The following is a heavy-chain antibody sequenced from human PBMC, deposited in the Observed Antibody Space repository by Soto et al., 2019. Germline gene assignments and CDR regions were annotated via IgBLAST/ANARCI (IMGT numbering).Heavy chain of an antibody. CDR3: AGDCSSTSCPPGGENWFDP. CDR1: GGSISSNSW. Sequence: PSETLSLTCVVSGGSISSNSWWSWVRQPPGKGLEWIGEIYHNGSTNYKSSLKSRVTISVDTSKNQFSLKLSSVTAADTAVYYCAGDCSSTSCPPGGENWFDPWGQGTLVTVSS. J-gene: IGHJ5*02. D-gene: IGHD2-2*01. V-gene: IGHV4-4*02. CDR2: IYHNGST.